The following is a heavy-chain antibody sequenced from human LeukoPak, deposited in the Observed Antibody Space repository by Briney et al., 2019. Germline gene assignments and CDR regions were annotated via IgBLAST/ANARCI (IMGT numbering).Heavy chain of an antibody. CDR3: TRGSSGWKGIDN. J-gene: IGHJ4*02. Sequence: PGGSLRLSCAASGFTFRTYWMHWVRQAPGKGLVWVSRIDPDESGIVYSDSVKGRFTISRDNAKNTAYLQMDSVRADDTAVYYCTRGSSGWKGIDNWGQGTLVTVSS. D-gene: IGHD6-19*01. CDR1: GFTFRTYW. CDR2: IDPDESGI. V-gene: IGHV3-74*01.